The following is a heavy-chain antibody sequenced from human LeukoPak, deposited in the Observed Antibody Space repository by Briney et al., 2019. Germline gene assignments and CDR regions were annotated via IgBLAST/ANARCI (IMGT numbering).Heavy chain of an antibody. V-gene: IGHV3-23*01. CDR1: GFTFSSYA. CDR2: VSGSGGST. J-gene: IGHJ6*02. Sequence: GGSLRLSCAASGFTFSSYAMSWVRQAPGKGLEWVSAVSGSGGSTYYADSVKGRFTISRDNSKNTLYLQMNSLRAEDTAVYYCAKDLVSDYLYYYGMDVWGQGTTVTVSS. CDR3: AKDLVSDYLYYYGMDV. D-gene: IGHD4-17*01.